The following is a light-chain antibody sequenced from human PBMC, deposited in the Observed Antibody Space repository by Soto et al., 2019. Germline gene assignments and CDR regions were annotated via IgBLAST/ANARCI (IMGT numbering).Light chain of an antibody. J-gene: IGLJ2*01. V-gene: IGLV2-14*01. CDR1: NSDVGGYNY. CDR2: EVS. Sequence: QSALTQPASVSGSPGQSITISCTRTNSDVGGYNYVSWYQQNPGKAPKLMIYEVSNRPSAVSNRFSGSKSGSTASLTISGLQAEDEADYYCSSYTSSSTMVFGGGTKVTVL. CDR3: SSYTSSSTMV.